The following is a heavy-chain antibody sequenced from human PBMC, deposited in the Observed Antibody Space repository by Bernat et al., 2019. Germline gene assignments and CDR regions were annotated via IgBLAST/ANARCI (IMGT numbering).Heavy chain of an antibody. J-gene: IGHJ6*02. V-gene: IGHV1-58*02. CDR2: IVVGSGNT. CDR3: AAGTYYYDSSGYVYYGMDV. CDR1: GFTFTSSA. Sequence: QMQLVQSGPEVKKPGTSVKVSCKASGFTFTSSAMQWVRQARGQRLEWIGWIVVGSGNTNYAQKFQERVTITRDMSTSTAYMELSSLRSEDTAVYYCAAGTYYYDSSGYVYYGMDVWGQGTTVTVSS. D-gene: IGHD3-22*01.